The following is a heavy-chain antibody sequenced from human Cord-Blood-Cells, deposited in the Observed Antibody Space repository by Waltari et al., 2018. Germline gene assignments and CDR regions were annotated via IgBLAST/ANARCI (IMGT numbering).Heavy chain of an antibody. V-gene: IGHV4-39*07. J-gene: IGHJ1*01. D-gene: IGHD6-19*01. Sequence: QLQLQESGPGLVKPSETLSLTCTVPGGSISRRSYSRGWLPRPPGKGLEWIGSIYYSGSTYYNPSLKSRVTISVDTSKNQFSLKLSSMTAADTVVYYCARDDSSGWYKAEYFQHWGQGTLVTVSS. CDR1: GGSISRRSYS. CDR3: ARDDSSGWYKAEYFQH. CDR2: IYYSGST.